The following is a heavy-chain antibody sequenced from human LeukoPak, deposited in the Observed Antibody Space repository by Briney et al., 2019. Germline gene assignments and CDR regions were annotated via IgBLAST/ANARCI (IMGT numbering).Heavy chain of an antibody. D-gene: IGHD3-22*01. J-gene: IGHJ4*02. CDR2: INPYNGST. CDR1: GYTFTNYG. Sequence: ASVKVSCKASGYTFTNYGISWVRQAPGQGLEWMGWINPYNGSTNYAQKLQGRVTMTTETSTSTAYMELRSLRSDDTAVYYCARSSYDSGGYYSRNLDYWGQGTLVTVS. V-gene: IGHV1-18*01. CDR3: ARSSYDSGGYYSRNLDY.